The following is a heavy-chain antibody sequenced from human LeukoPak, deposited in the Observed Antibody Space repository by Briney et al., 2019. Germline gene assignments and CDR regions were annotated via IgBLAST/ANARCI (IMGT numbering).Heavy chain of an antibody. Sequence: SETLSLTCAVYGGSFSGYYWSWIRQPPGKGLEWIGEINHSGSTNYNPSLKSRVAISLDTSRNQFSLKLNSVTAADTAVYYCAKSNGYGLIDIWGQGTMVTVSS. J-gene: IGHJ3*02. D-gene: IGHD3-22*01. CDR1: GGSFSGYY. CDR2: INHSGST. CDR3: AKSNGYGLIDI. V-gene: IGHV4-34*01.